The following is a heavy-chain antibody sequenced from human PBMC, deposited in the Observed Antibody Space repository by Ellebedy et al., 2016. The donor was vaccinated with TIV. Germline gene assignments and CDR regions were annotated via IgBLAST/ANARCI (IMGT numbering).Heavy chain of an antibody. V-gene: IGHV5-10-1*01. D-gene: IGHD7-27*01. CDR1: GYSFTLFW. CDR2: IDPSDPSGSYT. Sequence: GESLKISXQGSGYSFTLFWITWVRQMPGKGLEWMGRIDPSDPSGSYTTYSPSFQGRVTISFDNSITTAYLQWSSLKASDTAMYYCARHELGSNAAFDFWGQGTLVTVSS. J-gene: IGHJ4*02. CDR3: ARHELGSNAAFDF.